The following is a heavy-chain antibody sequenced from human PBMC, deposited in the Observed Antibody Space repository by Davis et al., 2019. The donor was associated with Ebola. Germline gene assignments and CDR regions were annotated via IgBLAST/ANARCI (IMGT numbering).Heavy chain of an antibody. CDR2: IEYSGRT. V-gene: IGHV4-59*01. CDR3: ARGVYGAYFDY. D-gene: IGHD4-17*01. CDR1: GGSISPYY. Sequence: PSETLSLTCTVSGGSISPYYWSWIRQPPGKGLEWIGYIEYSGRTEYIPSLNSRVTISVDTSKNQFSLKLSSVTAADTAVYYCARGVYGAYFDYWGQGTQVTVSS. J-gene: IGHJ4*02.